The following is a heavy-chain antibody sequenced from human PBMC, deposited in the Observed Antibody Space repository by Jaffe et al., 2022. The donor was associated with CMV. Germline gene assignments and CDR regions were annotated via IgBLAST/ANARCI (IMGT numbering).Heavy chain of an antibody. D-gene: IGHD1-26*01. Sequence: QVQLVQSGAEVKKPGASVKVSCKASGYTFTDYYMHWVRQAPGQGLEWMGWIIPNNGGTNYAQKFQGRVTMTWDTSISTAYMDLSRLRSDDTAVYYCARDGRAWGQMVLWGFDYWGQGTLVTVSS. CDR2: IIPNNGGT. V-gene: IGHV1-2*02. CDR3: ARDGRAWGQMVLWGFDY. CDR1: GYTFTDYY. J-gene: IGHJ4*02.